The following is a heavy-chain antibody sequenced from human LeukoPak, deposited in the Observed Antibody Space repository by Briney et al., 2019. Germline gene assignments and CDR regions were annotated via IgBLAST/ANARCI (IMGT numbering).Heavy chain of an antibody. CDR2: IYPGDSDT. J-gene: IGHJ4*02. V-gene: IGHV5-51*01. CDR3: ARDQSQGKWLVSSAFDY. CDR1: GYSFTSYW. D-gene: IGHD6-19*01. Sequence: GESLKISCKGSGYSFTSYWIGWVRQMPGKGLEWMGIIYPGDSDTRYSPSFQGQVTISADKSISTAYLQWSSLRSEDTAVYYCARDQSQGKWLVSSAFDYWGQGTLVTVSS.